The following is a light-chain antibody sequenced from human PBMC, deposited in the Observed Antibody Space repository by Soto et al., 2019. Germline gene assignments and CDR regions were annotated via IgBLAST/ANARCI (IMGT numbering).Light chain of an antibody. J-gene: IGLJ3*02. CDR3: SSYAGWINWV. Sequence: QSVLTQPPSASGSPGQSVTISCTGTRSDVGGYNYVSWYQQYPGKAPKLIIYAVTERPSGVPDRFSGSKSGNMASLTVSGLQTEDEADYYCSSYAGWINWVFGGGTKLTVL. V-gene: IGLV2-8*01. CDR1: RSDVGGYNY. CDR2: AVT.